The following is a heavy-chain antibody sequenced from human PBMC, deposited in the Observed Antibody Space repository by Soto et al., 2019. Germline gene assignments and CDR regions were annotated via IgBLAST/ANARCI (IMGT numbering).Heavy chain of an antibody. CDR1: GFTFSNAW. J-gene: IGHJ3*02. D-gene: IGHD1-7*01. CDR2: IKSKTDGGTT. V-gene: IGHV3-15*01. Sequence: GGSLRLSCAASGFTFSNAWMSWVRQAPGKGLEWVGRIKSKTDGGTTDYAAPVKGRFTISRDDSKNTLYLQMNSLKTEDTAVYYCTTGVAITGTTWADDAFDIWGQGTMVTVSS. CDR3: TTGVAITGTTWADDAFDI.